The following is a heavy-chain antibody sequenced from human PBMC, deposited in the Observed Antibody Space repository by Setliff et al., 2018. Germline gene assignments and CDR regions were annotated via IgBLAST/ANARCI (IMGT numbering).Heavy chain of an antibody. CDR3: ARKKTVYWYYGMDV. D-gene: IGHD2-15*01. CDR1: GYFISSGYY. V-gene: IGHV4-38-2*01. CDR2: INHSGST. Sequence: SETLSLTCAVSGYFISSGYYWGWIRQPPGKGLEWIGEINHSGSTNYNPSLKSRVTISVDTSKNQFSLKLSSVTAADTAVYYCARKKTVYWYYGMDVWGQGTTVTVSS. J-gene: IGHJ6*02.